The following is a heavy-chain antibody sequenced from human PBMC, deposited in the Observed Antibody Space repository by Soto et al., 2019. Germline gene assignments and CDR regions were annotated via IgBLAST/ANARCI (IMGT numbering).Heavy chain of an antibody. D-gene: IGHD5-18*01. CDR3: AIFGVDTAMVDYYYYGMDV. Sequence: SVKVSCKASGGTFSSYAISWVRQAPGQGLEWMGGIIPIFGTANYAQKFQGRVTITADESTSTAYMELSSLRSEDTAVYYCAIFGVDTAMVDYYYYGMDVWGQGTSVTVSS. J-gene: IGHJ6*01. V-gene: IGHV1-69*13. CDR2: IIPIFGTA. CDR1: GGTFSSYA.